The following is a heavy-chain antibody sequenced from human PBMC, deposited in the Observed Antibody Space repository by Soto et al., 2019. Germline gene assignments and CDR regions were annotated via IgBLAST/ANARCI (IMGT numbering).Heavy chain of an antibody. Sequence: QVQLGQSGAEVKKPGSSVKVSCKASVGTFSSYAISWVRQAPGQGLEWMGGIIPIFGTANYAQKFEGRVTITANESTSTAYMELSSMRSEDTAVYYWASPRDGSDYWGQGTLVTVSS. CDR3: ASPRDGSDY. CDR2: IIPIFGTA. D-gene: IGHD5-12*01. V-gene: IGHV1-69*12. J-gene: IGHJ4*02. CDR1: VGTFSSYA.